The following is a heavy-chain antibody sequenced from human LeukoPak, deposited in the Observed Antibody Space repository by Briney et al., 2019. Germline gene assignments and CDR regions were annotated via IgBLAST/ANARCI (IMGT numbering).Heavy chain of an antibody. Sequence: SETLSLTCTVSGGSISSYYWSWIRQPPGKGLEWIGFIYYSGSTNYNPSLKSRVTISVDTSKNQFSLKLSSVTAADTAVYYCAREGSSSSWDHWGQGTLVTVSS. V-gene: IGHV4-59*01. CDR1: GGSISSYY. CDR2: IYYSGST. CDR3: AREGSSSSWDH. D-gene: IGHD6-13*01. J-gene: IGHJ4*02.